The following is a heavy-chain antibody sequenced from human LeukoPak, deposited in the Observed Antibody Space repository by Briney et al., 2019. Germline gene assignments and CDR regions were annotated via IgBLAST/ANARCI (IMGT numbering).Heavy chain of an antibody. V-gene: IGHV3-23*01. D-gene: IGHD2-8*01. CDR3: AREMVLGYYYYGIDV. J-gene: IGHJ6*02. Sequence: GGSLRLSCAASGFTFSSYAMSWVRQAPGKGLEWVSAISGSGGSTYYADSVKGRFTISRDNSKNTLYLQMNSLRAEDAAVYYCAREMVLGYYYYGIDVWGQGTTVTVSS. CDR2: ISGSGGST. CDR1: GFTFSSYA.